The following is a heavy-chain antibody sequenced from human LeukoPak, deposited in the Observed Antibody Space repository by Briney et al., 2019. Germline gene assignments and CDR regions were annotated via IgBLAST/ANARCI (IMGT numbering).Heavy chain of an antibody. CDR1: GYTFTSYY. V-gene: IGHV1-46*01. Sequence: ASVKVSCKASGYTFTSYYMHWVRQAPGQGLEWMGIINPSGGSTSYAQKFQGRVTMTWDTSTSTVYMELSSLRAEDTAVYYCAKLTVTPAFFDYWGQGTLVTVSS. CDR3: AKLTVTPAFFDY. CDR2: INPSGGST. J-gene: IGHJ4*02. D-gene: IGHD4-17*01.